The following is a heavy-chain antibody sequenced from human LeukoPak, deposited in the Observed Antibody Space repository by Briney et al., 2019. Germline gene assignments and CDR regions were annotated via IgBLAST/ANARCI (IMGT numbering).Heavy chain of an antibody. V-gene: IGHV3-30*02. Sequence: GGSLRLSCAASGFSFTESGMHWVRQAPGRGLEWLAFIQFHGSDIFYADSVEGRFTISRDNSRNTLYLQMNSLRPEDTAVYYYAIDNPIEKVPGLGPGSWGQGTLVTVSS. J-gene: IGHJ5*02. CDR2: IQFHGSDI. CDR1: GFSFTESG. CDR3: AIDNPIEKVPGLGPGS. D-gene: IGHD2-2*01.